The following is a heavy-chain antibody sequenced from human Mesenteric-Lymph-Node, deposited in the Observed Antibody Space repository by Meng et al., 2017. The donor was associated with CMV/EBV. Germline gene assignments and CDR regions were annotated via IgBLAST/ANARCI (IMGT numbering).Heavy chain of an antibody. CDR1: FSRNG. D-gene: IGHD6-13*01. CDR2: ISNDRSDE. J-gene: IGHJ4*02. Sequence: FSRNGMHWVREGEGKGLEWVRIISNDRSDEYCADSMKGRFTIYRDNSKNTQYLQMSSLRAEDEAGYYCAKVAYSSSWCSLEGDYWGQGTLVTVSS. CDR3: AKVAYSSSWCSLEGDY. V-gene: IGHV3-30-3*02.